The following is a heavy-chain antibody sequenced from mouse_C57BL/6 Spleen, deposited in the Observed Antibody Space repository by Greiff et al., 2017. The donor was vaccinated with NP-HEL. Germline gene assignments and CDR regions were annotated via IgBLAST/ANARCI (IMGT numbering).Heavy chain of an antibody. CDR3: ANGYYGSSYWFAY. D-gene: IGHD1-1*01. CDR2: IDPSDSYT. CDR1: GYTFTSYW. V-gene: IGHV1-50*01. J-gene: IGHJ3*01. Sequence: QQSCKASGYTFTSYWMQWVKQRPGQGLEWIGEIDPSDSYTNYNQKFKGKATLTVDTSSSTAYMQLSSLTSEDSAVYYCANGYYGSSYWFAYWGQGTLVTVSA.